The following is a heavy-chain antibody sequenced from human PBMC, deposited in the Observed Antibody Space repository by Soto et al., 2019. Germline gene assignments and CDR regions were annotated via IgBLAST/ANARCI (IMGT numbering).Heavy chain of an antibody. V-gene: IGHV1-69*06. CDR3: ARERSQYDITMIKEGYDDFDI. CDR1: GGTFSSYA. J-gene: IGHJ3*02. Sequence: SVKVSCKASGGTFSSYAISWVRQAPGQGLEWMGGIIPIFGTANYAQKFQGRVTITADKSTSTAYMELSSLRSEDTAVYYCARERSQYDITMIKEGYDDFDIWGQGTMVTVSS. CDR2: IIPIFGTA. D-gene: IGHD3-22*01.